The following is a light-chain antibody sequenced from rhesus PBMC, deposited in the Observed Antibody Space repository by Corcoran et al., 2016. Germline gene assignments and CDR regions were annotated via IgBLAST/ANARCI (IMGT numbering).Light chain of an antibody. Sequence: DIVMTQTPLSLPVTPGEPASIFCRSSQSLLESEDGNTYLDWYLQKSGQSPPPLIYEVSNRAAGVPDSVSGSGSDTDFTLEISRVEAEDVGCYYCMQYTRTPWTFGQGTKVEIK. CDR2: EVS. CDR1: QSLLESEDGNTY. CDR3: MQYTRTPWT. J-gene: IGKJ1*01. V-gene: IGKV2-86*01.